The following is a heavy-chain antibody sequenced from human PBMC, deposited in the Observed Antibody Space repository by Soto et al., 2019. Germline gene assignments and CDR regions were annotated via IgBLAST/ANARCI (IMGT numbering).Heavy chain of an antibody. CDR3: AKVLVPYDGLLSGDY. V-gene: IGHV3-30*18. CDR2: ISYDGSNK. D-gene: IGHD3-9*01. CDR1: GFTFSSYG. J-gene: IGHJ4*02. Sequence: QVQLVESGGGVVQPGRSLRLSCAASGFTFSSYGMHWVRQAPGKGLEWVAVISYDGSNKYYVDSVKGRFTISRDNSKNTLYLQMNSLRAEYTAVYYCAKVLVPYDGLLSGDYWGQGTLVTVSS.